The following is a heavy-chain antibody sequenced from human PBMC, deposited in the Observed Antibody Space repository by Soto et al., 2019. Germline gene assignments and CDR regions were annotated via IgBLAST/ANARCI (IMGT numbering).Heavy chain of an antibody. V-gene: IGHV1-69*01. CDR1: GGTFSSYA. CDR2: IIPIFGTA. J-gene: IGHJ2*01. Sequence: QVQLVQSGSEVKKPGSSVKVSCKASGGTFSSYAISWVRQAPVQGLECMGGIIPIFGTANYAQKFQVRVTITAEESTSTVYMELSSLRSEDTAVYYCARVDRSGPYWYFDLWGRGTRVTVSS. CDR3: ARVDRSGPYWYFDL. D-gene: IGHD6-19*01.